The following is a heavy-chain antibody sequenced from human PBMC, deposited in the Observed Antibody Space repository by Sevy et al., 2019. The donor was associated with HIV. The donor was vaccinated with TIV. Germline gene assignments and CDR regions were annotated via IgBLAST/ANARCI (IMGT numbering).Heavy chain of an antibody. CDR1: GFTFSPYW. J-gene: IGHJ4*02. Sequence: GGSLRLSCAASGFTFSPYWMTWVSPAPGKGLEWVANIRPDGSDKYYVDSVKGRFTISRDNARNTLYLQMNSLRADDTAMYYCARGVGLDCWGQGALVTVSS. V-gene: IGHV3-7*01. D-gene: IGHD1-26*01. CDR3: ARGVGLDC. CDR2: IRPDGSDK.